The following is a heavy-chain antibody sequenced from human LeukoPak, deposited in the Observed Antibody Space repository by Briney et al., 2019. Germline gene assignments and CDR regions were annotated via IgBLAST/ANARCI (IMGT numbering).Heavy chain of an antibody. Sequence: SETLSLTCTVSGASISSTTYYWGWIRQPPRKGLEWIASIYYSGSTYYNPSLKSRVTISVDTSKNQFSLKLSSVTAADTAVYYCARSAYGDHLDYWGQGTLVTVSS. CDR2: IYYSGST. D-gene: IGHD4-17*01. CDR1: GASISSTTYY. J-gene: IGHJ4*02. CDR3: ARSAYGDHLDY. V-gene: IGHV4-39*01.